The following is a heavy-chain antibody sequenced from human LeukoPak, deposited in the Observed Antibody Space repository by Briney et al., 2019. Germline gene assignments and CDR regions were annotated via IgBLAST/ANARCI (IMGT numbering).Heavy chain of an antibody. CDR1: GFTFSSYS. J-gene: IGHJ6*03. Sequence: GGSLRLSCAASGFTFSSYSMNWVRQAPGKGLEWVSSISSSSSYIYYADSVKGRFTISRDNAKNSLYLQMNSLRAEDTAVYYCARVLRDGYNLYYMDVWGKGTTVTVSS. D-gene: IGHD5-24*01. V-gene: IGHV3-21*01. CDR3: ARVLRDGYNLYYMDV. CDR2: ISSSSSYI.